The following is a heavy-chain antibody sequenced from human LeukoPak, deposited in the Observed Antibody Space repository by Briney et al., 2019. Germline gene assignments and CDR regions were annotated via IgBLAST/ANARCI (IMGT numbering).Heavy chain of an antibody. V-gene: IGHV4-34*01. J-gene: IGHJ5*01. CDR1: GGSFSGYH. CDR2: INHSGST. Sequence: SETLSLTCAVYGGSFSGYHWSWIRQPPGKGPEWIGEINHSGSTNYNPSLKSRVTISVDTSKNQFSLKLSSVTAADTAVYYCARNLRYCSSTSCQPHPSWGHGTLVTVFS. D-gene: IGHD2-2*01. CDR3: ARNLRYCSSTSCQPHPS.